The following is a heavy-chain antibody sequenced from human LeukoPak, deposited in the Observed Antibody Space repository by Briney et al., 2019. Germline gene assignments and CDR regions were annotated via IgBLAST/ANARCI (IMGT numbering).Heavy chain of an antibody. CDR2: IDHTGRS. CDR3: ARGENSGSYFSYFDS. J-gene: IGHJ5*01. V-gene: IGHV4-34*01. D-gene: IGHD3-10*01. Sequence: PSETLSLTCALYGGSFSGHYWTWIRHPPGKGLEWIGEIDHTGRSTYNPSLTSRVTISKDSSKNQFSLSLGSVIAADTAVYFCARGENSGSYFSYFDSWAQGTPVTVSS. CDR1: GGSFSGHY.